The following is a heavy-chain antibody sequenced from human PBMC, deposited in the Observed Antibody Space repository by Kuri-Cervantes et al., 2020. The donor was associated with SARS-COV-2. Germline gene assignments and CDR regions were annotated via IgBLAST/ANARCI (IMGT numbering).Heavy chain of an antibody. V-gene: IGHV3-23*01. Sequence: GESLKISCAASGFTFSNYSMNWVRQAPGKGLEWVSGISGSGGNTYYTDSVKGWFSISRDNSKNTLHLQMNSLRADDTALYYCARRLKSRSGLDYWGQGTLVTVSS. CDR2: ISGSGGNT. CDR3: ARRLKSRSGLDY. J-gene: IGHJ4*02. D-gene: IGHD6-25*01. CDR1: GFTFSNYS.